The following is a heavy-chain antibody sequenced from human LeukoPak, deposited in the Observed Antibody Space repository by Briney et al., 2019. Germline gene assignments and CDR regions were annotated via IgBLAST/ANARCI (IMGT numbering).Heavy chain of an antibody. V-gene: IGHV4-59*08. Sequence: SETLSLTCTVSGGSVSRYYGNWIRQPPGKGLEWIGYIYNSESTNYNPSLKSRVTISVGTSKNQFSLKVSSVTAADTAVYYCASSIAVAWTAFDYWGQGTLVAVSS. D-gene: IGHD6-19*01. CDR3: ASSIAVAWTAFDY. CDR2: IYNSEST. J-gene: IGHJ4*02. CDR1: GGSVSRYY.